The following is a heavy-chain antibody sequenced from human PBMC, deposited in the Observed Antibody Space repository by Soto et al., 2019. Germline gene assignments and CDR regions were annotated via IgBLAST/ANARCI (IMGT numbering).Heavy chain of an antibody. J-gene: IGHJ4*02. CDR3: ARRSTVETADY. D-gene: IGHD5-18*01. CDR1: GYTFTSHG. CDR2: ISAYNGNT. V-gene: IGHV1-18*01. Sequence: QVQRVQSGADVKKPGASGKVSCKASGYTFTSHGFSWVRQAPGQGLEWMGGISAYNGNTNYAQKLQGRVTMTTDTSTSTADMELRSLRSDDTAVYYCARRSTVETADYWGQWTLGTVSS.